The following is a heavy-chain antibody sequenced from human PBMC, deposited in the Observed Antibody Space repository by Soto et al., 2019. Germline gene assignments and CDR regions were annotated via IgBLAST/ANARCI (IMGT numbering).Heavy chain of an antibody. CDR3: ARVFRQQPLKAVRCFDP. CDR1: GASINRGDYS. J-gene: IGHJ5*02. D-gene: IGHD6-13*01. Sequence: SETLSLTCTVSGASINRGDYSWGWIRQHPGKGLEWIGHIYFSASTYYNPSLRSRIDLSIDTSKNQLSLKLRSVTAADTAVYYCARVFRQQPLKAVRCFDPWGQGTLVTVSS. CDR2: IYFSAST. V-gene: IGHV4-31*03.